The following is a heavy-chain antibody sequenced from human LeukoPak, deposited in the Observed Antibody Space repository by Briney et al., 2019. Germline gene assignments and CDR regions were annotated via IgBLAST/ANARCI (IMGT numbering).Heavy chain of an antibody. J-gene: IGHJ3*01. CDR2: LSSGGGTT. Sequence: GGSLRLSCAASGFSFSSHAMSWVRQAPGKGLQWVSTLSSGGGTTYYGDSVKGRFTISRDNSKNTLYLQMNSLRVDDTAIYYCANRGTKWLPPPTDAFDVWGQGTMVTVSS. CDR1: GFSFSSHA. D-gene: IGHD2-8*01. CDR3: ANRGTKWLPPPTDAFDV. V-gene: IGHV3-23*01.